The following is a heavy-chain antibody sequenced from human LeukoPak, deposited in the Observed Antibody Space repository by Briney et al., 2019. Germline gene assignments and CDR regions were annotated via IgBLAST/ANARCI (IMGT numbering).Heavy chain of an antibody. J-gene: IGHJ5*02. D-gene: IGHD6-6*01. CDR2: INPNSGGT. CDR1: GYTFTGYY. V-gene: IGHV1-2*02. Sequence: PWASVKVPCKASGYTFTGYYMHWVRQAPGQGLEWMGWINPNSGGTNYAQKFQGRVTMTRDTSISTAYMELSRLRSDDTAVYYCAREGIAAHLNWFDPWGQGTLVTVSS. CDR3: AREGIAAHLNWFDP.